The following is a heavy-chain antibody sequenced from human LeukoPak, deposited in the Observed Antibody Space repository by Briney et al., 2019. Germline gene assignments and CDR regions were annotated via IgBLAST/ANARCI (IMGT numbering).Heavy chain of an antibody. J-gene: IGHJ3*02. Sequence: GGSLRLSCAASGFTFSNYAMSWVRQAPGKGLEWVSAISGSGGSTYYADSVKGRFTISRDNSKNTLYLQMNSLRAEDTAVYYCALNGREVPSGAFDIWGQGTMVTVSS. D-gene: IGHD3-16*02. CDR1: GFTFSNYA. V-gene: IGHV3-23*01. CDR3: ALNGREVPSGAFDI. CDR2: ISGSGGST.